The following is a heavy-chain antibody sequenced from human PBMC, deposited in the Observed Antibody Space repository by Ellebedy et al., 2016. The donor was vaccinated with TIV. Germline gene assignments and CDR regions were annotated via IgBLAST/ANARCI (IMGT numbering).Heavy chain of an antibody. J-gene: IGHJ4*02. D-gene: IGHD1-1*01. CDR1: GGSISSGGYY. CDR2: IYHSGST. CDR3: ARDRTGTSFDY. Sequence: SETLSLTCTVSGGSISSGGYYWSWIRQPPGKGLEWIGSIYHSGSTYYNPSLKSRVTISVDTSKNQFSLKLSSVTAADTAVYYCARDRTGTSFDYWGQGTLVTVSS. V-gene: IGHV4-39*07.